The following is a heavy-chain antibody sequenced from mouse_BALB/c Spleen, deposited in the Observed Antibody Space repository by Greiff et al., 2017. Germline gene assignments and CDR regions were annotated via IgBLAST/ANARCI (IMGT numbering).Heavy chain of an antibody. V-gene: IGHV1-87*01. D-gene: IGHD2-14*01. Sequence: VKLQQSGAELARPGASVKLSCKASGYTFTSYWMQWVKQRPGQGLEWIGAIYPGDGDTRYTQKFKGKATLTADKSSSTAYMQLSSLASEDSAVYYCARSGDYRSFAYWGQGTLVTVSA. CDR2: IYPGDGDT. CDR1: GYTFTSYW. CDR3: ARSGDYRSFAY. J-gene: IGHJ3*01.